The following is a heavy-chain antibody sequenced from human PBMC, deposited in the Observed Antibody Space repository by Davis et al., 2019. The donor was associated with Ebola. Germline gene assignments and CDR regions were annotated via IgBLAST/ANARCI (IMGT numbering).Heavy chain of an antibody. CDR3: ARAGGLRDWFDP. D-gene: IGHD2-8*02. CDR2: INPSGGST. V-gene: IGHV1-46*01. Sequence: ASVKVSCKASGYTFTGYYMHWVRQAPGQGLEWMGIINPSGGSTSYAQKFQGRVTITADESTSTAYMELSSLRSEDTAVYYCARAGGLRDWFDPWGQGTLVTVSS. CDR1: GYTFTGYY. J-gene: IGHJ5*02.